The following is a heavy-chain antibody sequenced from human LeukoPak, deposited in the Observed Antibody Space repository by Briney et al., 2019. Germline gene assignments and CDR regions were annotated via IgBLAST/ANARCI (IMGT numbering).Heavy chain of an antibody. D-gene: IGHD6-13*01. CDR2: IYYSGST. Sequence: SETLSLTCTVSGGSISSYYWSWIRQPPGKGLEWIGYIYYSGSTNYNPSLKSRVTISVDTSKNQFSLKLSSVTAADTAVYYCARRSSSSWYGPNHYYYGMDVWGQGTTVTVSS. J-gene: IGHJ6*02. V-gene: IGHV4-59*08. CDR3: ARRSSSSWYGPNHYYYGMDV. CDR1: GGSISSYY.